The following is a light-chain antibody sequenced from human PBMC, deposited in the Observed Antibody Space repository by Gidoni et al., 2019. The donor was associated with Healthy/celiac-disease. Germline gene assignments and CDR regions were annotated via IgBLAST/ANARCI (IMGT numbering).Light chain of an antibody. CDR3: QSYDSSLSGSGV. CDR2: GNS. J-gene: IGLJ1*01. CDR1: SSNIGAGYD. Sequence: SVLTQPPSVSGAPGQRVTISCTGSSSNIGAGYDLHWYQQLPGTAPKLLIYGNSNRPSGVPDRFSGSKSGTSASLAITGLQAEDEADYYCQSYDSSLSGSGVFGTGTKVTVL. V-gene: IGLV1-40*01.